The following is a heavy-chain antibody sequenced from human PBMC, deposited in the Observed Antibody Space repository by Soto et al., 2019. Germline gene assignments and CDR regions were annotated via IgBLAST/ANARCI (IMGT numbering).Heavy chain of an antibody. CDR1: GFSFTSYW. J-gene: IGHJ4*02. V-gene: IGHV3-7*03. D-gene: IGHD3-3*01. Sequence: EVQLVESGGGLVQPGGSLRLSCAASGFSFTSYWMSWVRQAPGKGLEWVANMKQDGSEKYYVDSVKGRFSISRDNAQNSLYLQMNSLRAEDTAVYYCARDAGFWTGFHHETGAYFFDHWGQGTLVTVSS. CDR2: MKQDGSEK. CDR3: ARDAGFWTGFHHETGAYFFDH.